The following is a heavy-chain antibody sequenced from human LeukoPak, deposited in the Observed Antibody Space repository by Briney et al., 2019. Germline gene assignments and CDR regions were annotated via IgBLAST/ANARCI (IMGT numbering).Heavy chain of an antibody. J-gene: IGHJ3*02. CDR2: ISSSSSYI. V-gene: IGHV3-21*01. D-gene: IGHD3-3*01. CDR1: GFTFSSYS. CDR3: ARASYYDFWSGQEDAFDI. Sequence: GGSLRLSCAASGFTFSSYSMNWVRQAPGKGLEWVSSISSSSSYIYYADSVKGRFTISRDNAKNSLYLQMNSLRAKDTAVYYCARASYYDFWSGQEDAFDIWGQGTMVTVSS.